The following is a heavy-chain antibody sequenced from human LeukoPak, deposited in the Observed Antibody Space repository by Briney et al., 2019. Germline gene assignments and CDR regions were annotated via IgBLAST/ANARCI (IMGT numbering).Heavy chain of an antibody. D-gene: IGHD2-21*02. CDR1: GGSISDSIVSHY. CDR3: ARTARSRDWFDP. CDR2: IYFNGRT. Sequence: SETLSPTCSVSGGSISDSIVSHYWSWIRQPPGKGLEWIGYIYFNGRTNYSPSLKSRVTLSVDTSKNQFSMKLTSVTAADTAVYYCARTARSRDWFDPWGQGSLVTVSS. V-gene: IGHV4-61*01. J-gene: IGHJ5*02.